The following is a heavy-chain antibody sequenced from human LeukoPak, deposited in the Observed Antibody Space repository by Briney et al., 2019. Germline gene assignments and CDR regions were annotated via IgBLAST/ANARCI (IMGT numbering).Heavy chain of an antibody. CDR3: ASRSIAARKVDY. V-gene: IGHV4-31*03. CDR1: GGSISSGGYY. J-gene: IGHJ4*02. D-gene: IGHD6-6*01. Sequence: SQTLYLTCTVSGGSISSGGYYWSWIRQHPGKGLEWIGYIYYSGSTYYNPSLKSRVTISVDTSKNQFSLKLSSVTAADTAVYYCASRSIAARKVDYWGQGTLVTVSS. CDR2: IYYSGST.